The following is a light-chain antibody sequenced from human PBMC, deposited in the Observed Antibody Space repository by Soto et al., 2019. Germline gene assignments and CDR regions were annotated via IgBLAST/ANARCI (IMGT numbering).Light chain of an antibody. CDR3: QPYNSYSEA. CDR1: QTISSW. V-gene: IGKV1-5*03. CDR2: KAS. Sequence: EIQMTQSPSTLSGSVGDRVTITCLASQTISSWLAWYQQKPGKAPKLLIYKASTLKSGVPSRFSGSGSGTEFTLTISSLQPDDFATYYCQPYNSYSEAFGPGTKVDIK. J-gene: IGKJ1*01.